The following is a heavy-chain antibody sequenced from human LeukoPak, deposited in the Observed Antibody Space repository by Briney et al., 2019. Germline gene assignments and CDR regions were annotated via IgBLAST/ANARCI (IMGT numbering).Heavy chain of an antibody. CDR2: IYNSGST. D-gene: IGHD5-18*01. CDR1: GGSISNYD. J-gene: IGHJ4*02. Sequence: SETLSLTCTVSGGSISNYDWSWIRQFPGRGLEWTGYIYNSGSTNYNPSLKSRVTISKDTSKNQFSLKLSSVTAADTAVYYCARVGAAMDNFDYWGQGTLVTVS. CDR3: ARVGAAMDNFDY. V-gene: IGHV4-59*01.